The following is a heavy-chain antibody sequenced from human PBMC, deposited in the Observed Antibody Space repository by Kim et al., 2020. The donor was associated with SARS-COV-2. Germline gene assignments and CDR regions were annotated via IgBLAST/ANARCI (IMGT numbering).Heavy chain of an antibody. CDR3: ARGLYYDFWSGYPHDAFDI. V-gene: IGHV1-8*01. J-gene: IGHJ3*02. D-gene: IGHD3-3*01. CDR2: MNPNSDNT. Sequence: ASVKVSCKASGYTFTSYDINWVRQATGQGLEWMGWMNPNSDNTGYAQKFQGRVTMTRNTSISTAYMELSSLRSEDTAVYYCARGLYYDFWSGYPHDAFDIWGQGTMVTVSS. CDR1: GYTFTSYD.